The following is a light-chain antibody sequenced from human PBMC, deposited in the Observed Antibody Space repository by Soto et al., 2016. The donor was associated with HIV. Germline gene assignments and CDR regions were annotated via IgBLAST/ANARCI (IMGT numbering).Light chain of an antibody. Sequence: DIQMTQSPSSLSASVGDRVIITCRASQTIRKYLNWYQQKPGKAPVLLISTTSSLQSGVASRFSGSGSGAEFTLTISNLQPEDFATYYCQQYNSYPWTFGQETKVEIK. CDR3: QQYNSYPWT. CDR2: TTS. V-gene: IGKV1-17*02. CDR1: QTIRKY. J-gene: IGKJ1*01.